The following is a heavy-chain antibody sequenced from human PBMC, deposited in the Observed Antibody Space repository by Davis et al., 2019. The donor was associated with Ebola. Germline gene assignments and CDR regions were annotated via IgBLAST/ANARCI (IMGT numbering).Heavy chain of an antibody. CDR3: ARVIRSYDFWSGYFRFDP. Sequence: GESLKISCTDSVITFSSYAMTWVRQAPGKGLEWVSAISGSGGSTYYADSVKGRFTISRDNSKKTLYLQMNSLRAEDTAVYYCARVIRSYDFWSGYFRFDPWGQGTLVTVSS. CDR2: ISGSGGST. J-gene: IGHJ5*02. V-gene: IGHV3-23*01. D-gene: IGHD3-3*01. CDR1: VITFSSYA.